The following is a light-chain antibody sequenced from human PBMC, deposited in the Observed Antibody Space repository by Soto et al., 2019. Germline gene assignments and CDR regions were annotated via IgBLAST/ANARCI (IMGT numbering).Light chain of an antibody. V-gene: IGKV3-20*01. CDR1: QSVRSNY. CDR3: QQYGSPPRT. Sequence: EIVLTQSPVTLSLSPGERATLSCRASQSVRSNYLAWYQQSPGRAPRLVLYGASSRATGIPDRFTGSGSGTDFTLTISRLEPEDFGVYYCQQYGSPPRTFGQGTRVEI. J-gene: IGKJ1*01. CDR2: GAS.